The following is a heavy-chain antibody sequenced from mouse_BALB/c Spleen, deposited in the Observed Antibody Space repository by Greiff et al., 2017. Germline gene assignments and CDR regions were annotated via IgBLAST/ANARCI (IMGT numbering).Heavy chain of an antibody. V-gene: IGHV1-69*02. CDR1: GYTFTSYW. Sequence: QVQLQQSGAELVRPGASVKLSCKASGYTFTSYWINWVKQRPGQGLEWIGNIYPSDSYTNYNQKFKDKATLTVDKSSSTAYMQLSSPTSEDSAVYYCTRGGREAMDYWGQGTSVTVSS. CDR3: TRGGREAMDY. J-gene: IGHJ4*01. CDR2: IYPSDSYT. D-gene: IGHD3-3*01.